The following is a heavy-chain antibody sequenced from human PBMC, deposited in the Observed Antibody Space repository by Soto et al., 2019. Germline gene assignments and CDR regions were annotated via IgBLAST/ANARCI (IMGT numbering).Heavy chain of an antibody. J-gene: IGHJ5*02. CDR3: ARVVVAADNWFDP. D-gene: IGHD2-15*01. Sequence: SETLSLTCTVSGGSIRSYYWGWSRQPPGKGMEWIGYIYYSGSTNYIPSLKSRVTISVDTSKNQFSLKLSSVTAADTAVYYCARVVVAADNWFDPWGQGTLVTVSS. CDR2: IYYSGST. V-gene: IGHV4-59*01. CDR1: GGSIRSYY.